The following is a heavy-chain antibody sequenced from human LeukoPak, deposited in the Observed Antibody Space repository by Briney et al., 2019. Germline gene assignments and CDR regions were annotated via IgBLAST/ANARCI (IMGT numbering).Heavy chain of an antibody. CDR1: GFSFSTYD. D-gene: IGHD5-24*01. CDR2: ISSSSSGI. V-gene: IGHV3-48*02. CDR3: SRGRDGYG. J-gene: IGHJ4*02. Sequence: GSLSLSCAASGFSFSTYDMTWVRQAPGKGLEWVSYISSSSSGIYYADAVKGRFTISRDNAKNSLYLQMDSLRDADTAVYYCSRGRDGYGWGQGTLVTVPS.